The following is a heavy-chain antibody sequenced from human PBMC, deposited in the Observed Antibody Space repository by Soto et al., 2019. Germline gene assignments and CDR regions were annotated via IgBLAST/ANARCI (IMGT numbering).Heavy chain of an antibody. J-gene: IGHJ4*02. D-gene: IGHD6-19*01. V-gene: IGHV3-23*01. CDR3: AKGHANGWYGALDY. Sequence: EVQLLESGGGLVQPGGSLRLSCAASGFTFGIYVMAWVRQAPGKGLEWVSTISGSGTSAYYADSVKGRFSFSRDNSKNTVYLQMDSLRAEDAAIYCCAKGHANGWYGALDYWGQGSLVTVSS. CDR2: ISGSGTSA. CDR1: GFTFGIYV.